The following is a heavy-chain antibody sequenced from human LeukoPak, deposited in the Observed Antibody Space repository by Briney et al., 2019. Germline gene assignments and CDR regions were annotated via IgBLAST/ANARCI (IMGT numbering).Heavy chain of an antibody. CDR2: IIPILGIA. V-gene: IGHV1-69*04. D-gene: IGHD3-16*01. CDR3: ARASSYDYVWGSYKEDG. Sequence: ASVKVSCKASGGTFSSYAISWVRQAPGQGLEWMGRIIPILGIANYAQKFQGRVTITADKSTSTAYMELSSLRSEDTAVYYCARASSYDYVWGSYKEDGWGQGTLVTVSS. J-gene: IGHJ4*02. CDR1: GGTFSSYA.